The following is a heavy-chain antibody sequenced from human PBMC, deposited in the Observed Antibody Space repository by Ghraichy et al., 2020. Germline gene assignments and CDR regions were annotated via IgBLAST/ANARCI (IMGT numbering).Heavy chain of an antibody. CDR3: AKSHQNGPSRSLYGMDV. CDR1: GFTFSSYA. CDR2: ISTSGGST. D-gene: IGHD1-26*01. Sequence: GGSLRLSCAASGFTFSSYAMSWVRQAPGKGLEWVSAISTSGGSTYYADSVKGRFTISRDNSKNTLYLQMNSLRAEDTAVYYCAKSHQNGPSRSLYGMDVWGQGTTVTVSS. V-gene: IGHV3-23*01. J-gene: IGHJ6*02.